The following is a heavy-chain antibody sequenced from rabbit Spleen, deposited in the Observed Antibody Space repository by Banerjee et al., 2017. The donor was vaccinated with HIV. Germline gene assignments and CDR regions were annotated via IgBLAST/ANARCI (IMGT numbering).Heavy chain of an antibody. J-gene: IGHJ4*01. CDR3: ARDLDGVIGWNFGW. Sequence: QEQLVESGGGLVRPEGSLKLSCTASGFSFSNKAVMCWVRQAPGKGLQWIACINAVTGKAVYATWAKGRFTFSKTSSTTVTLQMTSLTAADTATYFYARDLDGVIGWNFGWWGPGTLVTVS. D-gene: IGHD1-1*01. CDR2: INAVTGKA. V-gene: IGHV1S45*01. CDR1: GFSFSNKAV.